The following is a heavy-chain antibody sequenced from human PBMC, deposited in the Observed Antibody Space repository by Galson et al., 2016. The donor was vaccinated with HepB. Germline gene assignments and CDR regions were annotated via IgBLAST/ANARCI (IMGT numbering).Heavy chain of an antibody. CDR3: ARSYYGSGSYSVDYFDC. CDR2: IYPGDSNI. J-gene: IGHJ4*02. CDR1: GYSFTNYW. Sequence: QSGAEVKKPGESLKISCKGSGYSFTNYWIGWVRQMPGKGLEWMGIIYPGDSNIRYSLSFQGQVTISADKSINTAYLQWSSLRASDTAMYFCARSYYGSGSYSVDYFDCWGQGTLVTVSS. V-gene: IGHV5-51*01. D-gene: IGHD3-10*01.